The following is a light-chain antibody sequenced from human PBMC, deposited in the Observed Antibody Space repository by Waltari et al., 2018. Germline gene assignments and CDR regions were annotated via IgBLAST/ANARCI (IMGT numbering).Light chain of an antibody. V-gene: IGLV2-14*03. CDR2: DVT. CDR3: SSYTSSSTPLV. CDR1: NSAVVAFNY. Sequence: QSALTQPASVSGSPGQSITISCTGTNSAVVAFNYVPWYQQHPGQAPKLMIYDVTSRPSGVSNRFSGSKSGNTASLTISGLQAEDEADYYCSSYTSSSTPLVFGGGTKLTVL. J-gene: IGLJ2*01.